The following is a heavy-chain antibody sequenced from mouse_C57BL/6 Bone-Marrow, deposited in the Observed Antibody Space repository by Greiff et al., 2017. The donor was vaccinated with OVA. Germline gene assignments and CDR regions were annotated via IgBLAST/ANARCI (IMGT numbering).Heavy chain of an antibody. D-gene: IGHD1-1*01. J-gene: IGHJ3*01. CDR2: IYPRSGNT. CDR1: GYTFTSYG. CDR3: ARGFYFYGSSSWFAY. Sequence: VQLQQSGAELARPGASVKLSCKASGYTFTSYGISWVKQRTGQGLEWIGEIYPRSGNTYYNEKFKGKATMTADKSSSTAYMELRSLTSEDYAVYFCARGFYFYGSSSWFAYWGQGTLVTVSA. V-gene: IGHV1-81*01.